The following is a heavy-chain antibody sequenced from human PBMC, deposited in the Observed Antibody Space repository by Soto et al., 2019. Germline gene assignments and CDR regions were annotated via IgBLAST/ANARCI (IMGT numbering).Heavy chain of an antibody. D-gene: IGHD3-9*01. Sequence: ASVKVSCKASGYTSTSYAMHWVRQAPGQRLEWMGWINAGNGNTKYSQKFQGRVTITRDTSASTAYMELSSLRSEDTAVYYCARDRGSFDILTGYYTPWGQGTLVTVSS. V-gene: IGHV1-3*01. CDR1: GYTSTSYA. CDR2: INAGNGNT. J-gene: IGHJ5*02. CDR3: ARDRGSFDILTGYYTP.